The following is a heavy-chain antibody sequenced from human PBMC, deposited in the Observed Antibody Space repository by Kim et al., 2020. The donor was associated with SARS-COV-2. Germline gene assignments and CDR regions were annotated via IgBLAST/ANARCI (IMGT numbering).Heavy chain of an antibody. V-gene: IGHV3-53*01. Sequence: GGSLRLSCTASGFTVSSNYMTWVRQAPGKGLEWVSVIFFAGGTYYADSVKGRFTISRDNSKNTVYLQMNSLRAEDTAVYYCARGSRPRREFDFWGQGTL. CDR3: ARGSRPRREFDF. J-gene: IGHJ4*02. D-gene: IGHD6-25*01. CDR1: GFTVSSNY. CDR2: IFFAGGT.